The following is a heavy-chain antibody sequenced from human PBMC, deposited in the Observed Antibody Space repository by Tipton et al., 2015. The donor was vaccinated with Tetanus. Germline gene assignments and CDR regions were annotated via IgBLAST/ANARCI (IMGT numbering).Heavy chain of an antibody. V-gene: IGHV4-34*01. Sequence: TLSLTCAVYGGSFSGYYWTWIRQPPGTGLEWIGDINYSGSANYDPSLKSRLTMSLDTSKTQFSLKLSSVTATDTAVYYCARHEESTDYCDNWGQGTLVTVSS. CDR3: ARHEESTDYCDN. CDR1: GGSFSGYY. J-gene: IGHJ4*02. CDR2: INYSGSA. D-gene: IGHD5/OR15-5a*01.